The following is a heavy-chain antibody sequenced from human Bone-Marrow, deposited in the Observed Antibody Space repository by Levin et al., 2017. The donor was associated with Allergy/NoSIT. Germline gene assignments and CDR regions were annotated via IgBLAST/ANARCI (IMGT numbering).Heavy chain of an antibody. CDR2: ISGSSTST. CDR3: AKGAGWVAGAVALI. J-gene: IGHJ4*02. D-gene: IGHD6-19*01. Sequence: PGGSLRLSCAASGFTFSSYAMSWVRQAPGKGLDWVSAISGSSTSTYYADSVKGRFTISRDNSMTTLYLQMNSLRAEDTAVYYCAKGAGWVAGAVALIWGQGTLVTVSS. CDR1: GFTFSSYA. V-gene: IGHV3-23*01.